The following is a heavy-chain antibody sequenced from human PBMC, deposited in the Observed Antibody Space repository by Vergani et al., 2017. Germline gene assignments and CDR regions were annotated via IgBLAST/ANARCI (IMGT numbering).Heavy chain of an antibody. CDR2: ISGSGADT. Sequence: EVQLLESGGGFVQPGGSLRLSCAASGFTFISYAMSWVRQAPWKGLEWVSSISGSGADTHYADSVKGRFTISRDNLENTLYLQMNSLRAEDTAVYYCAKDRVVPTGPFDFWGQGTLVTVSS. CDR1: GFTFISYA. D-gene: IGHD2-2*01. V-gene: IGHV3-23*01. J-gene: IGHJ4*02. CDR3: AKDRVVPTGPFDF.